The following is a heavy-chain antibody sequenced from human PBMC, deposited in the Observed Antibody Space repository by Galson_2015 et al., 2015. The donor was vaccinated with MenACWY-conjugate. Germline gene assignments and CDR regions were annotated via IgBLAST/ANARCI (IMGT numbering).Heavy chain of an antibody. Sequence: CAISGDSVSSNSAAWNWIRQSPSGDLEWLGRTYYRSKWSNDYAGSVRGRITINPDTSKNQFPLQLNSVTPEDTAVYYCARITGGYPDSWGQGTLVTVSS. CDR1: GDSVSSNSAA. CDR3: ARITGGYPDS. CDR2: TYYRSKWSN. V-gene: IGHV6-1*01. D-gene: IGHD7-27*01. J-gene: IGHJ4*02.